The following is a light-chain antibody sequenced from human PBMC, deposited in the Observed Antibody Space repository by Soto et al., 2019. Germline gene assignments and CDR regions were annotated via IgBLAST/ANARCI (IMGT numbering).Light chain of an antibody. V-gene: IGKV1-39*01. CDR3: QQSFSFPWT. CDR1: QNINNY. CDR2: AAS. Sequence: DIQMTQSPSSLSASVGDRVTITCRASQNINNYLNWYQQRPGKAPKLLIYAASNFQSGVPSRFSGSGSGTDFTLTISSLQPEDFATYFCQQSFSFPWTFGQGTKVDIK. J-gene: IGKJ1*01.